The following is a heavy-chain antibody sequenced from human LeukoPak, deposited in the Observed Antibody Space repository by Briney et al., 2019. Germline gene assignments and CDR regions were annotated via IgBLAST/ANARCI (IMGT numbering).Heavy chain of an antibody. J-gene: IGHJ3*02. CDR2: ISSSSSYI. CDR1: GFTFSSYS. Sequence: SGGSLRLSCAASGFTFSSYSMNWVRQAPGKGLEWVSSISSSSSYIYYADSVKGRFTISRDNAKNSLYLQMNSLRAEDTAVYYCARVKWGRNAFDIWGQGTMVTVSS. CDR3: ARVKWGRNAFDI. V-gene: IGHV3-21*01. D-gene: IGHD7-27*01.